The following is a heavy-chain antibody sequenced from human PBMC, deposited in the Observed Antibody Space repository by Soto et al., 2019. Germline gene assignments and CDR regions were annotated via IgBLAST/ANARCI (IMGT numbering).Heavy chain of an antibody. Sequence: GASVKVSCKASGFTFTSSAVHWVRQARGQRLELIGWIVVGSGNTNYAQKFQERVTITRDMSTSTAYMELSSLRSEDTAVYYCAADRYYDFWSGYPYYYYGMDVWGQGTTVTVYS. CDR3: AADRYYDFWSGYPYYYYGMDV. D-gene: IGHD3-3*01. V-gene: IGHV1-58*01. CDR2: IVVGSGNT. CDR1: GFTFTSSA. J-gene: IGHJ6*02.